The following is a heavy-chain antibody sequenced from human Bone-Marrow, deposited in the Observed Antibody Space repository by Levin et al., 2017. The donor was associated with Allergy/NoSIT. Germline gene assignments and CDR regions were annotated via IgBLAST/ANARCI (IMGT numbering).Heavy chain of an antibody. D-gene: IGHD1-26*01. CDR3: AKDEGGTRFDS. CDR2: ISWNSGSL. Sequence: SCVGSGFTFDNHAMSWVRQAPGKGLEWVSSISWNSGSLSYADSVKGRFTISRDNAMNSLYLQMNSLSPDDTALYYCAKDEGGTRFDSWGQGALVTVSA. J-gene: IGHJ4*02. CDR1: GFTFDNHA. V-gene: IGHV3-9*01.